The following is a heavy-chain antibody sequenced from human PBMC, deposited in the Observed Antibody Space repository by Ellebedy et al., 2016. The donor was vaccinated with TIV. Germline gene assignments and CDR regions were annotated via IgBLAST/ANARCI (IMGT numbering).Heavy chain of an antibody. Sequence: SETLSLTXSVSGGSISSGGYYWGWIRQPPGKGLEWIGSIYYSGRTHYNPSLKSRVSISVDTSKNQFSLRVSSVTAADTAVYYCARLWFGDLFSPEGDVWGQGTTVTVSS. CDR1: GGSISSGGYY. D-gene: IGHD3-10*01. CDR2: IYYSGRT. V-gene: IGHV4-39*01. J-gene: IGHJ6*02. CDR3: ARLWFGDLFSPEGDV.